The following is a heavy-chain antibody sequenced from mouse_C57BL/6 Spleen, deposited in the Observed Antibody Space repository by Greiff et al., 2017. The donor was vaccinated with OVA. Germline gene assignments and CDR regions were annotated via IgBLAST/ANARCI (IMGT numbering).Heavy chain of an antibody. J-gene: IGHJ4*01. CDR3: AKGSWAFYAMDY. D-gene: IGHD3-1*01. V-gene: IGHV5-17*01. CDR1: GFTFSDYG. CDR2: ISSGSSTI. Sequence: EVKLMESGGGLVKPGGSLKLSCAASGFTFSDYGMHWVRQAPEKGLEWVAYISSGSSTIYYADTVKGRFTISRDNAKNTLFLQMTSLRSEDTAMYYCAKGSWAFYAMDYWGQGTSVTVSS.